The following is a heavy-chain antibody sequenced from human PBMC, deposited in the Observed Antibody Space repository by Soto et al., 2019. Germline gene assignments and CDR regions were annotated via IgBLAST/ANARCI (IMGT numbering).Heavy chain of an antibody. CDR3: AHIRVTMIVGSGYFQH. Sequence: QITLKESGPTLVTPTETLTLTCTFSGFSLSSSGVGVGWIRQPPGQALEWVALIYWDDTKRYSPSLKSVLTITKDTSRNQVVLTMTNLDPVGTATYYCAHIRVTMIVGSGYFQHWGQGTLVTVSS. J-gene: IGHJ1*01. CDR2: IYWDDTK. CDR1: GFSLSSSGVG. V-gene: IGHV2-5*02. D-gene: IGHD3-22*01.